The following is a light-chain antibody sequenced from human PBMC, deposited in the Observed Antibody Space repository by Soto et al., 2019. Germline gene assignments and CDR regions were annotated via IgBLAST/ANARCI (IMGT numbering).Light chain of an antibody. Sequence: QSALTQPPSASASPGQSVTITCTGTSSDLGDFNYVSWYQQHPGQVPKLMIYEVTERPSGVPDRFTGSKSGNTASLTVSGLPADDEVDYSCSTRTQTTRGTARVVLGGGTNLTVL. V-gene: IGLV2-8*01. J-gene: IGLJ3*02. CDR3: STRTQTTRGTARVV. CDR2: EVT. CDR1: SSDLGDFNY.